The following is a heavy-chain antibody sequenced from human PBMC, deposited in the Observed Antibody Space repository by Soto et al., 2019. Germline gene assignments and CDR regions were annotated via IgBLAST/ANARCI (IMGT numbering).Heavy chain of an antibody. D-gene: IGHD2-21*02. Sequence: VHLVESGGGLVQPGGSLRLSCAASGFNFTNHWMHWVRQAPGKGLVWVSRITSDGKSKAYAESVKGRFAISRDNAKHTVYLQMDGLTVEDTAVYSCARESGDWPLNWFDPWGQGTLVTVSS. CDR1: GFNFTNHW. CDR3: ARESGDWPLNWFDP. J-gene: IGHJ5*02. CDR2: ITSDGKSK. V-gene: IGHV3-74*01.